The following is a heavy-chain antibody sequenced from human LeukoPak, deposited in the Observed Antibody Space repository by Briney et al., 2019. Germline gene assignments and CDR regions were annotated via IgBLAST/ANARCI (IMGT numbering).Heavy chain of an antibody. J-gene: IGHJ6*02. CDR2: ISSASSYI. Sequence: GGSLRLSCAASGFSFSNYNMVWVRQAPGKGLEWVSSISSASSYIYYADSMKGRFTISRDNAKNSLYLQMNSLRVEDTAVFYCARDLSGRGVMLDAWGQGTTVTVSS. V-gene: IGHV3-21*06. D-gene: IGHD3-10*01. CDR3: ARDLSGRGVMLDA. CDR1: GFSFSNYN.